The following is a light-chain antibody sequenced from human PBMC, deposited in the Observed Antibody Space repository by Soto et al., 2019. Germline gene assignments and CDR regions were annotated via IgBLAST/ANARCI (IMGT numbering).Light chain of an antibody. J-gene: IGKJ1*01. CDR3: QQYHIYSWT. CDR2: KAS. CDR1: ENIGAW. Sequence: DIQMTQSPSTLSASVGDRVTITCRASENIGAWLAWYQQKPGKAPKLLIYKASSLESGVPSRFSGGGSGTEFTPTISSLQPDDFATYYCQQYHIYSWTFGQGTKVDIK. V-gene: IGKV1-5*03.